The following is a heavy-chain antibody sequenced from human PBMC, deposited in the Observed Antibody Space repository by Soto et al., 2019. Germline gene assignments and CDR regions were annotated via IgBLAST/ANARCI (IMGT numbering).Heavy chain of an antibody. V-gene: IGHV1-69*01. CDR2: IIPIFGTA. CDR1: GGTFSSFT. CDR3: ARQVRSRYCTNGVCFNYFDY. Sequence: QVQLVQSGAEVKKPGSSVKVSCKASGGTFSSFTISWVRQAPGQGLEWMVEIIPIFGTANYAQKFQGRVTISADESTSTAYMELSSLRSEDTAVYYCARQVRSRYCTNGVCFNYFDYWGQGTLVTVSS. D-gene: IGHD2-8*01. J-gene: IGHJ4*02.